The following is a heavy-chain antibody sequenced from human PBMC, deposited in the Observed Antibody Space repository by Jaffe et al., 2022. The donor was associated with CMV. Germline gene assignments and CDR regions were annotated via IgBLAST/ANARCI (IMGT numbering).Heavy chain of an antibody. Sequence: QVQLVQSGAEVKKPGASVKVSCKASGYTFTSYGISWVRQAPGQGLEWMGWISAYNGNTNYAQKLQGRVTMTTDTSTSTAYMELRSLRSDDTAVYYCARDGGKRWLQYPPYYYYYMDVWGKGTTVTVSS. J-gene: IGHJ6*03. D-gene: IGHD5-12*01. CDR3: ARDGGKRWLQYPPYYYYYMDV. CDR1: GYTFTSYG. CDR2: ISAYNGNT. V-gene: IGHV1-18*04.